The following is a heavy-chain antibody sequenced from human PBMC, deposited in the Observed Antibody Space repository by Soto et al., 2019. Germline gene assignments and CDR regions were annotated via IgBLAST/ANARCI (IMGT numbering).Heavy chain of an antibody. CDR3: AADGAARYYYGIDV. Sequence: SVKVSCKASGFTFTSSAVQWVRQARGQRLEWIGWIVVGSGNTNYAQKFQERVTITRDMSTSTAYMELSSLRSEDTAVYYCAADGAARYYYGIDVCGQGTTVTVSS. V-gene: IGHV1-58*01. D-gene: IGHD3-16*01. J-gene: IGHJ6*02. CDR2: IVVGSGNT. CDR1: GFTFTSSA.